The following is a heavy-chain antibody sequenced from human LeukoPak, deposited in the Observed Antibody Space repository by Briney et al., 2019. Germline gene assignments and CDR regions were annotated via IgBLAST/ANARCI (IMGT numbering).Heavy chain of an antibody. CDR1: GFTFSSYV. D-gene: IGHD3-22*01. CDR2: ISGSGGST. J-gene: IGHJ4*02. CDR3: AKDRGRYYDSSGYYWGYYFDS. V-gene: IGHV3-23*01. Sequence: GSLRLSCAASGFTFSSYVVNWVRQAPGKGLEWVSAISGSGGSTYYADSVKGRFTISGDNSKNTLYLQMSSLRAEDTAVYYCAKDRGRYYDSSGYYWGYYFDSWGQGLLVTVST.